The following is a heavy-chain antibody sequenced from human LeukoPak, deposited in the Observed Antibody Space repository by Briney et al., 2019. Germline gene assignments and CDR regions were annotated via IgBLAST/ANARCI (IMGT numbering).Heavy chain of an antibody. CDR1: GFNFNAAW. D-gene: IGHD5-12*01. J-gene: IGHJ6*03. CDR3: SWVQRSGTDPYFYYYMAV. Sequence: GGSLRLSCAASGFNFNAAWMSWVRQAPGKGLEWVGRIKSKGGGETTDYAAPLKDRFTISRDDSKNTVYLQMTSLKTEDTAVYYCSWVQRSGTDPYFYYYMAVWGKGTTVNVSS. V-gene: IGHV3-15*01. CDR2: IKSKGGGETT.